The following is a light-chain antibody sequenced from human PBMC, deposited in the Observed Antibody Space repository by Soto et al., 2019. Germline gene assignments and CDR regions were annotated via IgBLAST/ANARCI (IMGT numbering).Light chain of an antibody. V-gene: IGKV3-15*01. Sequence: EVVMTQSPDTLPVSPGETVTLSCRASQSVRSKLAWYQQKPGQAPRLFIYGASTRATGIPSRFSGSGSGTDFTLTISSLQPEDFATYYCQQSSEATWTFGQGTKVDIK. CDR2: GAS. CDR3: QQSSEATWT. CDR1: QSVRSK. J-gene: IGKJ1*01.